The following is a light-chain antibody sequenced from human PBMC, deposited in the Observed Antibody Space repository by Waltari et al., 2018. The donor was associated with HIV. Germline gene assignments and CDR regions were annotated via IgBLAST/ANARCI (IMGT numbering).Light chain of an antibody. J-gene: IGLJ3*02. CDR1: SSNIGNHY. Sequence: QSVLTQPPSASGTPGQRVTISCSGSSSNIGNHYVYWYQQLPGTAPKVLIYRSNGRPSGVPDRFSGSESGTSASLAISGRRSEDEADYYGAAWEDSLSGPVFGGGTKLIVL. CDR2: RSN. CDR3: AAWEDSLSGPV. V-gene: IGLV1-47*01.